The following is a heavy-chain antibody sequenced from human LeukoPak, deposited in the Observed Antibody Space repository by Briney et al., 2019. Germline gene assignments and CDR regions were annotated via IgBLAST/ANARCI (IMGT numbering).Heavy chain of an antibody. CDR3: ARVYSGVYFDY. V-gene: IGHV3-7*04. D-gene: IGHD1-26*01. CDR1: GFTFSSYW. J-gene: IGHJ4*02. Sequence: GGSLRLSCAASGFTFSSYWMTWVRQAPGKGLEWVANIKRDGTEKYYVDSVKGRFTISRDNAQNSLSLQMNSLRVEDTAVYYCARVYSGVYFDYWGQGTLVTVSS. CDR2: IKRDGTEK.